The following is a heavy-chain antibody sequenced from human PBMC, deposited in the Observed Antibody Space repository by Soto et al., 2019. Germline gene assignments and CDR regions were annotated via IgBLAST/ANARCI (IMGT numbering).Heavy chain of an antibody. Sequence: EVQLVESGGGLVQPGNSLRLSCAASGFTFSGHFMTWVRQAPGKGLEWVANINEDGSEKYYVDSVKGRFTISRDNAKNSLYLQLNSLRVEDTAVYYCARAYPLTWGQGTLVTVSS. V-gene: IGHV3-7*05. CDR2: INEDGSEK. J-gene: IGHJ5*02. CDR3: ARAYPLT. CDR1: GFTFSGHF.